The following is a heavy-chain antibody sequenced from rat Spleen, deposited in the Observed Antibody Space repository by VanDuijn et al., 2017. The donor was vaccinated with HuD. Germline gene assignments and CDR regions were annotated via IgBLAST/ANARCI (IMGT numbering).Heavy chain of an antibody. Sequence: EVQLVESGGGLVQPGRSLKLSCTASGFTFSTFPMVWVRQAPKKGLEWVASISYGDSSGHSSTYYRDSVKGRFTISRDNTKNTLYLQMDNLRSEDTATYYCARAGYLRDWYFDFWGPGTMVTVSS. CDR1: GFTFSTFP. CDR2: ISYGDSSGHSST. D-gene: IGHD2-2*01. J-gene: IGHJ1*01. CDR3: ARAGYLRDWYFDF. V-gene: IGHV5-7*01.